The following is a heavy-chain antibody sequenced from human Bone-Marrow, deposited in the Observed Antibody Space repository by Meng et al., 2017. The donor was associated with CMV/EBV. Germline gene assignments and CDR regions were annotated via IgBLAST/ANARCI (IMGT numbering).Heavy chain of an antibody. CDR1: GGPISSYY. Sequence: SETLSLTCTVSGGPISSYYWSWIRQPPGKGLEWIGSVYYSGSTYYNPSLKSRVTISVDTSKNQFSMKLSPVIAADTAVYYCARDLKDVWSGYFQGAWFDPWGQGTLVTVSS. J-gene: IGHJ5*02. CDR3: ARDLKDVWSGYFQGAWFDP. D-gene: IGHD3-3*01. CDR2: VYYSGST. V-gene: IGHV4-39*07.